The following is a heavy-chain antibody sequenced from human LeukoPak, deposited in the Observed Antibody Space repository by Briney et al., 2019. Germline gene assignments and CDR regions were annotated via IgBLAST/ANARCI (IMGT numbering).Heavy chain of an antibody. CDR2: IYYSGST. CDR1: GGSFSGYY. D-gene: IGHD3-10*01. J-gene: IGHJ5*02. Sequence: PSETLSLTCAVYGGSFSGYYWSWIRQPPGKGLEWIGYIYYSGSTYYNPSLKSRVTISVDTSKNHFSLKLSSVTAADTAVYYCARNRYYYGSRNYGVPTWFDPWGQGTLVTVSS. V-gene: IGHV4-59*08. CDR3: ARNRYYYGSRNYGVPTWFDP.